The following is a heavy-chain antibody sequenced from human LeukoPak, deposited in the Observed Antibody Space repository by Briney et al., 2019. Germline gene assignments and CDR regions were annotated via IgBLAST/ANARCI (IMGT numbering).Heavy chain of an antibody. Sequence: PSETLSLTCTVSGGSISSGDYYWSWIRQPPGKGLEWIGYIYYSGSTYYNPSLKSRVTISVDTSKNQFSLKLSSVTAADTAVYYCSRVYYYDNSGYGKDYFDYWGQGTLVTVSS. D-gene: IGHD3-22*01. CDR2: IYYSGST. J-gene: IGHJ4*02. V-gene: IGHV4-30-4*01. CDR1: GGSISSGDYY. CDR3: SRVYYYDNSGYGKDYFDY.